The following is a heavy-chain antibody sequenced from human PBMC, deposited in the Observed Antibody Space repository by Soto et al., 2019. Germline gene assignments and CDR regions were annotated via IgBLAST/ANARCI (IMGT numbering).Heavy chain of an antibody. CDR1: GYTFTSYY. V-gene: IGHV1-46*01. J-gene: IGHJ3*02. D-gene: IGHD3-22*01. CDR2: INPSGGST. CDR3: AREEPEGPYYYDSRLAFDI. Sequence: ASVKVSCKASGYTFTSYYMHWVRQAPGQGLEWMGIINPSGGSTSYAQKFQGRVTMTRDTSTSTVYMELGSLRSEDTAVYYCAREEPEGPYYYDSRLAFDIWGQGTMVTVSS.